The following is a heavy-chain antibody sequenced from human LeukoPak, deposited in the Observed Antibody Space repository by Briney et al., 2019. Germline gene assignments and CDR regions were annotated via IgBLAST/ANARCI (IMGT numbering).Heavy chain of an antibody. CDR3: ARTRYYYNSRSYGAPYYFDY. J-gene: IGHJ4*02. CDR2: IYYSGST. D-gene: IGHD3-10*01. V-gene: IGHV4-34*01. CDR1: GGSFSGYY. Sequence: SETLSLTCAVYGGSFSGYYWSWIRQPPGKGLEWIGSIYYSGSTYYNPSLKSRVTISVDTSKNQFSLKLSSVTAADTAVYYCARTRYYYNSRSYGAPYYFDYWGQGTLVTVSS.